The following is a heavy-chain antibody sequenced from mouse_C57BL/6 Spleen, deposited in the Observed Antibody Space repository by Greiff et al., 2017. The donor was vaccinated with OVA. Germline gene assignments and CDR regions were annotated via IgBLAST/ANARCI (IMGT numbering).Heavy chain of an antibody. CDR2: INPGSGGT. CDR1: GYAFTNYL. Sequence: QVQLQQSGAELVRPGTSVKLSCKASGYAFTNYLIEWVKQRPGQGLEWIGVINPGSGGTNYNEKFKGKATLTADKSSSTAYMQLSSLTSEDSAVYFCARRSYGSSADYWGQGTTLTVSS. CDR3: ARRSYGSSADY. D-gene: IGHD1-1*01. V-gene: IGHV1-54*01. J-gene: IGHJ2*01.